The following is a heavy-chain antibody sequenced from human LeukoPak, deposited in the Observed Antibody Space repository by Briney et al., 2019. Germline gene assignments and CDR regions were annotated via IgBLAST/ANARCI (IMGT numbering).Heavy chain of an antibody. Sequence: GGSLRLSCAASGFTFTRYWMSWVRQAPGKGLEWVANIKLDGSEKYYVDSVKGRFTISRDNAKNSLYLRMSSLRAEDTAVYFCARDTPLFYDLLTRTYFFDYWGQGTLVTVSS. D-gene: IGHD3-9*01. CDR2: IKLDGSEK. CDR1: GFTFTRYW. V-gene: IGHV3-7*01. J-gene: IGHJ4*02. CDR3: ARDTPLFYDLLTRTYFFDY.